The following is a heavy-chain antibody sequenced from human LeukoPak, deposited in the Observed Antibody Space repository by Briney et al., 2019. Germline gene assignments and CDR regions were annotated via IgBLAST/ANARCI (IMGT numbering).Heavy chain of an antibody. CDR3: ARGDYQYSSSLDDAFDI. D-gene: IGHD6-13*01. J-gene: IGHJ3*02. Sequence: SETLSLTCTVSGYSISSGYYWGWIRQPPGKGLEWIGSIYHSGSTYYNPSLESRVTISVDTSKNQFSLKLSSVTAADTAVYYCARGDYQYSSSLDDAFDIWGQGTMVTVSS. CDR2: IYHSGST. V-gene: IGHV4-38-2*02. CDR1: GYSISSGYY.